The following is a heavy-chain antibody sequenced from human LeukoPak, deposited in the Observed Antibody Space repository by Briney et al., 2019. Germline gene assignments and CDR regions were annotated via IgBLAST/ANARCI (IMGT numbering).Heavy chain of an antibody. V-gene: IGHV1-2*06. CDR2: INPNSGGT. Sequence: GASVKVSCKASGYTFTGYYMHWVRQAPGQGLEWMGRINPNSGGTNYAQKFQGRVTMTRDTSISTAYMELSGLRSDDTAVYYCASRRSVGTMVRGAHTAFDIWGQGTMVTVSS. J-gene: IGHJ3*02. CDR1: GYTFTGYY. D-gene: IGHD3-10*01. CDR3: ASRRSVGTMVRGAHTAFDI.